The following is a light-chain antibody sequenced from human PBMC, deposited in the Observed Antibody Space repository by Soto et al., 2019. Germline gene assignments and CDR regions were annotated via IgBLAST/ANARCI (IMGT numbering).Light chain of an antibody. CDR1: SSDVGRYNY. CDR2: DVS. CDR3: CSYTSNNTRV. V-gene: IGLV2-14*01. Sequence: QSALTQPASVSGSPGQSITISCTGTSSDVGRYNYVSWYQQHPGKAPKLMIYDVSNRPSGVSNRFSGSKSGNTASLTISGLQAEDEADYYCCSYTSNNTRVFGGGTKLTVL. J-gene: IGLJ2*01.